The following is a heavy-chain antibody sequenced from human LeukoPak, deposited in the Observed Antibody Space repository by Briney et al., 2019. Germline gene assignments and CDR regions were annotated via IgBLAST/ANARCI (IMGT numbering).Heavy chain of an antibody. V-gene: IGHV1-18*01. CDR2: ISAYNGNT. J-gene: IGHJ4*02. CDR1: GYTFTSYG. Sequence: APVKVSCKASGYTFTSYGISWVRQAPGQGLEWMGWISAYNGNTNYAQKLQGRVTMTTDTSTSTAYMGLRSLRSDDTAVYYCARVPDFWSGYYTGTDYWGQGTLVTVSS. D-gene: IGHD3-3*01. CDR3: ARVPDFWSGYYTGTDY.